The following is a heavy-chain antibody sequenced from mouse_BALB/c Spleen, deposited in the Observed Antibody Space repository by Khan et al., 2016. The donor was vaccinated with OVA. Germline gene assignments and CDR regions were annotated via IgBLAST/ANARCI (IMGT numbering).Heavy chain of an antibody. Sequence: QIQLVQSGPELKKPGETVKISCTASGYSFTNYGMNWVKQSPGKALKWMGWINTYTGEATYADDLEGRFAFSLETSANTAYLQINILKSEDTATYVCASHPDFSYTLAYWGQGTSVTVSS. J-gene: IGHJ4*01. V-gene: IGHV9-3-1*01. CDR3: ASHPDFSYTLAY. D-gene: IGHD2-12*01. CDR2: INTYTGEA. CDR1: GYSFTNYG.